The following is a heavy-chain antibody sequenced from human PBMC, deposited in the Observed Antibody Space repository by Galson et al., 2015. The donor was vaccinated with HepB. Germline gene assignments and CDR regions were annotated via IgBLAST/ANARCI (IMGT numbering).Heavy chain of an antibody. CDR3: AKGFGGVIVYYFDY. D-gene: IGHD3-16*02. J-gene: IGHJ4*02. Sequence: SLRLSCAASGFTFDDYAMHWVRQAPGKGLEWVSGISWNNGSIGYADSVKGRFTISRDNAKNSLYLQMNSLRAEDTALYYCAKGFGGVIVYYFDYWGQGTLVTVSS. CDR2: ISWNNGSI. CDR1: GFTFDDYA. V-gene: IGHV3-9*01.